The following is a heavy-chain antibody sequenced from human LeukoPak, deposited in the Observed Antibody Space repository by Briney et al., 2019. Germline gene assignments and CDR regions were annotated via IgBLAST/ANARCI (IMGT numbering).Heavy chain of an antibody. CDR2: INPNSGGT. D-gene: IGHD2-15*01. CDR3: AREEGIVVVVARSSAFDI. J-gene: IGHJ3*02. CDR1: GCTFTGYF. Sequence: ASVKVSCKASGCTFTGYFMHWVRQVPGQGLEWMGWINPNSGGTNYAQKFQGRLTMTRDTSTTTAYMEMSRLRSDDTAVYYCAREEGIVVVVARSSAFDIWGQGTMITVSS. V-gene: IGHV1-2*02.